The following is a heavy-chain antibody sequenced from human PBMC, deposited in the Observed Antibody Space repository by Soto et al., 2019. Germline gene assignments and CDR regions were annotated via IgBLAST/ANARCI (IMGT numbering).Heavy chain of an antibody. CDR1: GGTFSSYA. CDR3: ARRGGDYEPLYFDY. CDR2: IIPIFGTA. V-gene: IGHV1-69*13. D-gene: IGHD4-17*01. J-gene: IGHJ4*02. Sequence: SVKVSCKASGGTFSSYAISWVRQAPGQGLEWMGGIIPIFGTANYAQKFQGRVTITADESTSTAYMELSSLRSEDTAVYYCARRGGDYEPLYFDYWGQGTLVTVSS.